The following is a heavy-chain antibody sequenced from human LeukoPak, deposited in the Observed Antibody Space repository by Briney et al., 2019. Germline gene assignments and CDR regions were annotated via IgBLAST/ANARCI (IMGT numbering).Heavy chain of an antibody. V-gene: IGHV1-69*13. CDR2: IIPIFGTA. CDR1: GGTFSSYA. D-gene: IGHD3-10*01. J-gene: IGHJ4*02. CDR3: ARVEYYYGSGNAGAFDY. Sequence: GASVKVSCKASGGTFSSYAISWVRQAPGQGLEWMGGIIPIFGTANYAQKFQGRVTITADESTGTAYMELSSLRSEDTAVYYCARVEYYYGSGNAGAFDYWGQGTLVTVSS.